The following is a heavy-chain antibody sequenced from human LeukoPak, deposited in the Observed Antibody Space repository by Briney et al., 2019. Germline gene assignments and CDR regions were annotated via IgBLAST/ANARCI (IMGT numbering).Heavy chain of an antibody. D-gene: IGHD6-19*01. J-gene: IGHJ6*02. CDR3: SREQYTSGGSGWFGMDV. CDR1: GGSLSTYY. CDR2: IHQSGST. V-gene: IGHV4-59*12. Sequence: SETLSLTCSVSGGSLSTYYWTWTRQPPGKGLEGIGFIHQSGSTEYNPSLKSRVTMSLDTSRNQFSLKMSTVTAADTAVYYCSREQYTSGGSGWFGMDVWGQGTTVTVSS.